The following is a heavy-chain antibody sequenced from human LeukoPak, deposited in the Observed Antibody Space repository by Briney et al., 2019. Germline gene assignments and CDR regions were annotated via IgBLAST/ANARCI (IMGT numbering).Heavy chain of an antibody. D-gene: IGHD2-2*01. Sequence: PSETLSLTCAVYGGSFSGYYWSWIRQPPWKGLEWIGEINHSGSTNYNPSLKSRVTISVDTSKNQFSLKLSSVTAADTAVYYCARSTVVPPSDAFDIWGQGTMVTVSS. CDR2: INHSGST. V-gene: IGHV4-34*01. J-gene: IGHJ3*02. CDR3: ARSTVVPPSDAFDI. CDR1: GGSFSGYY.